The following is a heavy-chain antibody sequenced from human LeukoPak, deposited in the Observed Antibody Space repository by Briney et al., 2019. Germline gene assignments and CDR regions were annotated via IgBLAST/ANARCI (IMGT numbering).Heavy chain of an antibody. CDR2: IKQDGSEK. Sequence: GGSLRLSCTVSGFTFSSYWMSWVRQAPGKGLEWVANIKQDGSEKYYVDSVKGRFTISRDNAKNSLYLQMNSLRAEDTAMYYCARKNGLDVWGQGTTVTVSS. J-gene: IGHJ6*02. CDR3: ARKNGLDV. V-gene: IGHV3-7*01. CDR1: GFTFSSYW.